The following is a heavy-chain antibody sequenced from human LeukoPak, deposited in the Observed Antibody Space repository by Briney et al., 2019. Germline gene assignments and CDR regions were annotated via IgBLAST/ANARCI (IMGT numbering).Heavy chain of an antibody. Sequence: SETLSLTCTVSGGSISSSSYYWGWIRQPPGEGLEWIGSIYYSGSTYYNPSLKSRVTISVDTSKNQFSLKLSSVTAADTAVYYCARLWFGDPMGPWGQGTLVTVSS. V-gene: IGHV4-39*01. D-gene: IGHD3-10*01. J-gene: IGHJ5*02. CDR2: IYYSGST. CDR1: GGSISSSSYY. CDR3: ARLWFGDPMGP.